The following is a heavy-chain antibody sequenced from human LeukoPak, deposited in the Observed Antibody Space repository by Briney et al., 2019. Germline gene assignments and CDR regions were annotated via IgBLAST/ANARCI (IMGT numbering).Heavy chain of an antibody. J-gene: IGHJ4*02. D-gene: IGHD3-10*01. CDR2: IYSGGST. Sequence: GGSLRLSCAASGFTVSSNYMSWVRQDPGKGLEWVSVIYSGGSTYYADSVKGRFTISRDNSKNTLYLQMNSLRAEDTAVYYCARDLDATGSGTDYWGQGTLVTVSS. V-gene: IGHV3-66*01. CDR1: GFTVSSNY. CDR3: ARDLDATGSGTDY.